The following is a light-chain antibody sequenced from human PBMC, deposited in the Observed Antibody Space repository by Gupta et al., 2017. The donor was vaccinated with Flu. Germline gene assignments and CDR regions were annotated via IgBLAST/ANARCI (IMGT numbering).Light chain of an antibody. CDR2: KAS. CDR1: PTISTW. J-gene: IGKJ1*01. Sequence: IQMTQSPSTLSASVGDRVTITCRASPTISTWLAWYQQKPGKAPNLLIYKASTLESGVPSRFSGSGSGTEFILTISSLQPDDFATYYCQHYNTYPWTFGQGTQVEIK. V-gene: IGKV1-5*03. CDR3: QHYNTYPWT.